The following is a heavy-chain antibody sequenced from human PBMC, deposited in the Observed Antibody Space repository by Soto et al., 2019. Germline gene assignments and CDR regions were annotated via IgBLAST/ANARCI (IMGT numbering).Heavy chain of an antibody. D-gene: IGHD4-17*01. CDR3: SISNSYGRGDF. Sequence: QVQLVQSGAEVKKPGSSVRVSCKASGGTLNSYTISWVRQAPGQGLEWLGGIIPVVGTTDYAQKFQGRVTITADQSTGTAYLDPFSLRSEDTAIYYCSISNSYGRGDFWGKGTLVTVSS. J-gene: IGHJ4*02. CDR1: GGTLNSYT. CDR2: IIPVVGTT. V-gene: IGHV1-69*01.